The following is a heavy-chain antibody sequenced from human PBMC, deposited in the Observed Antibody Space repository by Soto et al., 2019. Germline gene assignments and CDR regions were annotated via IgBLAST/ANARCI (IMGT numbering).Heavy chain of an antibody. V-gene: IGHV4-59*01. D-gene: IGHD4-17*01. CDR2: IYYSGST. Sequence: SETLSLTCTVSGGSISSYYWSWIRQPPGKGLEGIGYIYYSGSTNYNPSPQSRVTKSVDTSKNQFSLKLSSVTAADTAVYYCARDLYGDYAAYFDYWGQGTLVTVSS. CDR1: GGSISSYY. CDR3: ARDLYGDYAAYFDY. J-gene: IGHJ4*02.